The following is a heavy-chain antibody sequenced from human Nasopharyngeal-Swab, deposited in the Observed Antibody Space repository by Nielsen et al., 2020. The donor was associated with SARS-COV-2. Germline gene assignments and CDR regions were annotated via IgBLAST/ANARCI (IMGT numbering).Heavy chain of an antibody. CDR3: ARVGGLPFLEWLLSDDY. J-gene: IGHJ4*02. D-gene: IGHD3-3*01. CDR1: GFTFTTYS. CDR2: ISRSSSNI. V-gene: IGHV3-21*01. Sequence: GGSLRLSCEASGFTFTTYSMNWVRQAPGKGLEWVSSISRSSSNIYYADSVKGRFTISRDNAKNSLYLQMNGLRAEDTAVYYCARVGGLPFLEWLLSDDYWGQGTLVTVSS.